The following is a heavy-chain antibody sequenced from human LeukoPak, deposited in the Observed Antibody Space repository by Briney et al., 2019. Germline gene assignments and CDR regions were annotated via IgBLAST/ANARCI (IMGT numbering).Heavy chain of an antibody. CDR3: ARDFPTTVTTTYYGMDV. CDR2: IIPIFGTA. V-gene: IGHV1-69*13. J-gene: IGHJ6*02. CDR1: GGTFSSYA. D-gene: IGHD4-17*01. Sequence: EASVKVSCKASGGTFSSYAISWVRQAPGQGLEWMGGIIPIFGTANYAQKFQGRVTITADESTSTAYMELSSLRSEDTAVYYCARDFPTTVTTTYYGMDVWGQGTTVTVSS.